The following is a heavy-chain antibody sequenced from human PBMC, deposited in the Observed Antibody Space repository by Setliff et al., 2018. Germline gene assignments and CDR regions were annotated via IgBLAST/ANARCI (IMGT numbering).Heavy chain of an antibody. CDR2: INWDGATT. CDR3: TRFGDRDGIGI. V-gene: IGHV3-20*04. J-gene: IGHJ3*02. D-gene: IGHD1-26*01. CDR1: GFTFNRHG. Sequence: PGESLKISCAASGFTFNRHGMNWVRQAPGKGLEWVSTINWDGATTAYADSVKGRFTISRDNAKNSLYLHMDSLRDEDTALYYCTRFGDRDGIGIWGQGTMVTVSS.